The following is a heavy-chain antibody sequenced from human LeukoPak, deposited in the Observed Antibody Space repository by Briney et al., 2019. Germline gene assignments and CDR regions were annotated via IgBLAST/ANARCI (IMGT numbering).Heavy chain of an antibody. CDR2: IYYSGST. CDR3: ASYSGLATLFDY. V-gene: IGHV4-39*01. D-gene: IGHD5-12*01. Sequence: SETLSLTCTVSGGSISSSSYYWGWIRQPPGKGLEWIGSIYYSGSTYYNPSLKSRVTISVDTSKNQFSLKLSSVTAADTAAYYCASYSGLATLFDYWGQGTLVTVSS. J-gene: IGHJ4*02. CDR1: GGSISSSSYY.